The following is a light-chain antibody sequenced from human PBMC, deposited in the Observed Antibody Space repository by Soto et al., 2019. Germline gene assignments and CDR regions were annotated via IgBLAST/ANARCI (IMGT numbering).Light chain of an antibody. CDR1: SGYVGTYSL. Sequence: QSVLAHPASVSWSPGQSITISCTGASGYVGTYSLVSWYQQHPGKAPKVVIYEGHKRPSGVPDRFSGSTSVNTASLTISGLQTDEEADYYCCLYVGANNYVFGTGTKVTVL. CDR3: CLYVGANNYV. J-gene: IGLJ1*01. V-gene: IGLV2-23*01. CDR2: EGH.